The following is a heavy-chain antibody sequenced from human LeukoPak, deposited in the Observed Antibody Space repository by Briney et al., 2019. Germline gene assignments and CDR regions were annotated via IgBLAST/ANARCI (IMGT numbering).Heavy chain of an antibody. Sequence: SETLSLTCTVSGGSISSSSYYWGWLRQPPGKGLEWIGSIYYSGSTYHNPSLKSRFTISVDTTKNQFSLKLSSVTAADTAAYHCARDIVQADIVKGGDTIFGVVIISGYFDYWGQGTLVTVSS. V-gene: IGHV4-39*07. J-gene: IGHJ4*02. D-gene: IGHD3-3*01. CDR1: GGSISSSSYY. CDR2: IYYSGST. CDR3: ARDIVQADIVKGGDTIFGVVIISGYFDY.